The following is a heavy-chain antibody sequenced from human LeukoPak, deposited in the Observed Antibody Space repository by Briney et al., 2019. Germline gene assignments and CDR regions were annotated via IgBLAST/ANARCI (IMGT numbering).Heavy chain of an antibody. CDR1: AFTFSSYE. CDR3: ARDESGYSSGDAFDI. CDR2: ISSSGSTI. Sequence: GGSLRLSCAASAFTFSSYEMNWVRQAPGKWLEWVSSISSSGSTIYYADSVKGRFTISRDNAKNSLYLQMNSLRAEDTAGYYCARDESGYSSGDAFDIWGQGTMVTVSS. J-gene: IGHJ3*02. V-gene: IGHV3-48*03. D-gene: IGHD3-10*01.